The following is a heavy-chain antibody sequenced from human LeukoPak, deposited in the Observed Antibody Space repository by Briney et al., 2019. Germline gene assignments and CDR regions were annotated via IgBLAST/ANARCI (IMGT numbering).Heavy chain of an antibody. CDR3: ARGVGYYDSSGTIDY. Sequence: SGGSLRLSCAASGFTVSSNSMNWVRQAPGKGLEWVSVIYSGGSSSYADSVKGRFTISRDNSKNTLYLQMSSLRAEDTAVYYCARGVGYYDSSGTIDYWGQGTLVTVSS. J-gene: IGHJ4*02. CDR1: GFTVSSNS. V-gene: IGHV3-53*01. D-gene: IGHD3-22*01. CDR2: IYSGGSS.